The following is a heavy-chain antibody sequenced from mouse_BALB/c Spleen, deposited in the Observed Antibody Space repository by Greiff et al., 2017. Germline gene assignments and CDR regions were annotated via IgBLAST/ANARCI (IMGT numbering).Heavy chain of an antibody. V-gene: IGHV5-6*02. CDR3: ARNYYGSSYWYFDV. CDR2: ISSGGSYT. J-gene: IGHJ1*01. CDR1: GFTFSSYG. Sequence: EVKLEESGGDLVKPGGSLKLSCAASGFTFSSYGMSWVRQTPDKRLEWVATISSGGSYTYYPDSVKGRFTISRDNAKNTLYLQMSSLKSEDTAMYYCARNYYGSSYWYFDVWGAGTTVTVSS. D-gene: IGHD1-1*01.